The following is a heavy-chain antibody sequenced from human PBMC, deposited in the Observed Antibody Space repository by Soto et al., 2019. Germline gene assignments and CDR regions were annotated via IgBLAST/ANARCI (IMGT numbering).Heavy chain of an antibody. CDR2: IYPGDSDT. CDR1: GYRFTNYW. J-gene: IGHJ6*02. Sequence: PXESLKISWKGSGYRFTNYWIGWVRQMPGKGLEWMGIIYPGDSDTRYSPSFQGQVTISADKSISTAYMELSRLRSDDTAVYYCARDGRYCSGTTCSGYYYGLNVWGQGTTATVSS. V-gene: IGHV5-51*01. D-gene: IGHD2-2*01. CDR3: ARDGRYCSGTTCSGYYYGLNV.